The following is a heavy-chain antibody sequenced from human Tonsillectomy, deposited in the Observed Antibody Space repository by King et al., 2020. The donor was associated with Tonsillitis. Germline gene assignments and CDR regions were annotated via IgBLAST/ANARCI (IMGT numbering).Heavy chain of an antibody. J-gene: IGHJ3*02. V-gene: IGHV4-61*02. Sequence: QLQESGPGLVKPSQILSLTCSVSGGSIGSGSYYWSWIRQPAGKGLDWIGRMSTSWNTNYNTSLKSRITMSLDTSKNHFTLKLSSVTATDTAVYYCARDRAWGTGDAFEIWGQGTMVTVSS. CDR3: ARDRAWGTGDAFEI. D-gene: IGHD7-27*01. CDR1: GGSIGSGSYY. CDR2: MSTSWNT.